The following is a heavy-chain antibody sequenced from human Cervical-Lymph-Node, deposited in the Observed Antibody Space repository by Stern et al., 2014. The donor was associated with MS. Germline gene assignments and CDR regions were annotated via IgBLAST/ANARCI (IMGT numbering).Heavy chain of an antibody. V-gene: IGHV3-30*18. J-gene: IGHJ4*02. CDR2: ISYDGSDT. Sequence: VHLVESWGGVVQPGRSLRLTCTVSGFTFSSYGMHWVRQAPGKGLEWVSVISYDGSDTYYAESVKGRFTISRDNTKNTLYLEMRRLRREDTAVYYCVKRGITEVRGVRLGDYWGPGTLVIVSS. D-gene: IGHD3-10*01. CDR3: VKRGITEVRGVRLGDY. CDR1: GFTFSSYG.